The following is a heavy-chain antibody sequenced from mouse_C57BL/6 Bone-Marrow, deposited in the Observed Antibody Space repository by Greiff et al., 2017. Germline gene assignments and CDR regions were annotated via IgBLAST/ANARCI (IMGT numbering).Heavy chain of an antibody. D-gene: IGHD2-1*01. CDR2: ISDGGSYT. Sequence: EVMLVESGGGLVKPGGSLKLSCAASGFTFSSYAMSWVRQTPEKRLDWVATISDGGSYTYYPDNVKGRFIISRDQAKNNLYLQMSHLKSEDTAMYYCARDYSDYWGQGTSVTVSS. J-gene: IGHJ4*01. CDR1: GFTFSSYA. CDR3: ARDYSDY. V-gene: IGHV5-4*01.